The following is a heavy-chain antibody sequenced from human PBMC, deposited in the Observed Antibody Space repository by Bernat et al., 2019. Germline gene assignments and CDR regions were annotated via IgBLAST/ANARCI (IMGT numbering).Heavy chain of an antibody. CDR2: ISGSGGST. CDR1: GFSFSSYA. V-gene: IGHV3-23*04. J-gene: IGHJ4*02. CDR3: AKCPIRPTEFDY. Sequence: EVQLVESGGGLVQPGGSRRLSCVGSGFSFSSYAMSWVRQAPGKGLEWVSAISGSGGSTYYADSVKGRFTISRDNSKNTLYLQMNSLRAEDTAVYYCAKCPIRPTEFDYWGQGTLVTVSS.